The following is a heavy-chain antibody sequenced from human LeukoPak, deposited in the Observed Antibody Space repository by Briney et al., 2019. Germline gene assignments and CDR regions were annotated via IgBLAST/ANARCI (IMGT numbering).Heavy chain of an antibody. CDR3: ARGGYYDSSGYNDY. Sequence: GGSLRLSCAASGFTFSSYAMHWVRQAPGKGLEWVAVISYDGSNKYYADSVKGRFTISRDNSKNTLYLQMNSLRAEDTAVYYCARGGYYDSSGYNDYWGQGTLVTVFS. CDR1: GFTFSSYA. D-gene: IGHD3-22*01. J-gene: IGHJ4*02. CDR2: ISYDGSNK. V-gene: IGHV3-30-3*01.